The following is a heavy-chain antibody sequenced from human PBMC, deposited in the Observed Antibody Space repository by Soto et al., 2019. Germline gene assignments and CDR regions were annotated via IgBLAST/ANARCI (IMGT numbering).Heavy chain of an antibody. Sequence: SLRLSCAASWFTFSSYAMHWVRQAPGKGLEWVAVISYDGSNKYYADSVKGRFTISRDNSKNTLYLQMNSLRAEDTAVYYCARDSSGWYGFDYWGQGTLVTVSS. V-gene: IGHV3-30-3*01. CDR1: WFTFSSYA. CDR3: ARDSSGWYGFDY. D-gene: IGHD6-19*01. CDR2: ISYDGSNK. J-gene: IGHJ4*02.